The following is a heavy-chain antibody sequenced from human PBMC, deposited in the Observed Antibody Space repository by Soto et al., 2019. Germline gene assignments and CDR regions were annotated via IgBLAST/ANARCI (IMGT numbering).Heavy chain of an antibody. J-gene: IGHJ3*02. V-gene: IGHV3-30-3*01. CDR2: ILSDGSKQ. Sequence: QVQLVESGGGVVQPGRSLRLSCAASRFTFSYYAMHWIRQAPVKGLEWVAVILSDGSKQYYAESVKGRFTIARDNSKSTLYLQMKRLRVEDTAVYYCVRTIEVRGPDAFDMWGQGTMVTVSS. D-gene: IGHD5-12*01. CDR3: VRTIEVRGPDAFDM. CDR1: RFTFSYYA.